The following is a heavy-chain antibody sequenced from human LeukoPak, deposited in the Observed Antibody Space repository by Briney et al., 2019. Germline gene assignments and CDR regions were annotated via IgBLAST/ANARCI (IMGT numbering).Heavy chain of an antibody. D-gene: IGHD3-22*01. CDR2: ISSSSSYI. V-gene: IGHV3-21*01. CDR1: GFTFSSYS. CDR3: XXXXXXXYDRVERFDY. Sequence: GGSLRLSCAASGFTFSSYSMNWVRQAPGKGLEWVSSISSSSSYIYYADSVKGRFTISRDNAKNSLYLQMNSLRAEDTAVYYXXXXXXXXYDRVERFDYWGQGTLVTVSS. J-gene: IGHJ4*02.